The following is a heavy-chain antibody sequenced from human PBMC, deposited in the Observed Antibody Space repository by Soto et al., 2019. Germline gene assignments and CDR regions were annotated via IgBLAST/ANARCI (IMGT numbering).Heavy chain of an antibody. V-gene: IGHV3-66*01. CDR1: GFTVSSNY. Sequence: EVQLVESGGGLVQPGGSLRLSCAASGFTVSSNYMSWVRQAPGKGLEWVSVIYSGGSTYYADSVKGRFTISRDNSKNTLYLQMDSPRAEDTAVYYCARVGGYDVGGAFDIWGQGTMVTVSS. CDR3: ARVGGYDVGGAFDI. D-gene: IGHD5-12*01. CDR2: IYSGGST. J-gene: IGHJ3*02.